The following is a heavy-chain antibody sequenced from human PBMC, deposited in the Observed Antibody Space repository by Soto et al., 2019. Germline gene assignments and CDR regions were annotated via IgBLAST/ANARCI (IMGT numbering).Heavy chain of an antibody. CDR3: ARVFYDFWSGYYPFDY. CDR1: GFTFSSYS. CDR2: ISSSSSTI. Sequence: EVQLVESGGGLVQPGGSLRLSCAASGFTFSSYSMNWVRQAPGKGLEWVSYISSSSSTIYYADSVKGRFTISRDNAKNSLYLQMNSLRDEDTAVYYCARVFYDFWSGYYPFDYRGQGTLVTVSS. D-gene: IGHD3-3*01. J-gene: IGHJ4*02. V-gene: IGHV3-48*02.